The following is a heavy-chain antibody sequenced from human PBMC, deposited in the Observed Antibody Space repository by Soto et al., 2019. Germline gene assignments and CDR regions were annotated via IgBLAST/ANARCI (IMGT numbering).Heavy chain of an antibody. V-gene: IGHV1-69*01. D-gene: IGHD3-22*01. CDR2: IIPIFGTA. J-gene: IGHJ4*02. CDR1: GGGFSGDV. Sequence: VKRYCKTVGGGFSGDVSGCVSLTPGQGLEWMGGIIPIFGTANYAQKFQGRVTITADESTSTAYMELSSLRSEDTAVYYCARGSDSSGYYFFDYWGQGTLVTVSS. CDR3: ARGSDSSGYYFFDY.